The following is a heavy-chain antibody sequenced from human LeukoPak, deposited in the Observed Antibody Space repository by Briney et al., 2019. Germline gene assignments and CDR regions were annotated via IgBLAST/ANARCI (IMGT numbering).Heavy chain of an antibody. CDR1: GGSVSSGSYY. D-gene: IGHD3-3*01. Sequence: SETLSLTCTVSGGSVSSGSYYWSWIRQPPGKGLECIGHIYYSGSTNYNPSLKSRVTISVDTSKNQFSLKLSSVTAADTAVYYCARVYDFWSGYYSYYYYYGMDVWGQGTTVTVSS. CDR3: ARVYDFWSGYYSYYYYYGMDV. J-gene: IGHJ6*02. V-gene: IGHV4-61*01. CDR2: IYYSGST.